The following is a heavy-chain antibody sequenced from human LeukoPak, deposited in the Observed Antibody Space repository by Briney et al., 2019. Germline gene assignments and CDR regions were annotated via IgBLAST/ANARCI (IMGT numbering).Heavy chain of an antibody. V-gene: IGHV3-13*01. CDR2: IGTAGDT. CDR3: ARGKAYDSSGYYKLFDY. Sequence: GGSLGLSCAASGFTFSSYDMHWVRQATGKGLEWVSAIGTAGDTYYPGSVKGRFTISRENAKNSLYLQMNSLRAGDTAVYYRARGKAYDSSGYYKLFDYWGQGTLVTVSS. CDR1: GFTFSSYD. J-gene: IGHJ4*02. D-gene: IGHD3-22*01.